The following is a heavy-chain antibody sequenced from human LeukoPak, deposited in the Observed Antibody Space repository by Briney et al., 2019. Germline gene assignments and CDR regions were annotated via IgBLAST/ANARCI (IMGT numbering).Heavy chain of an antibody. Sequence: GGSLRLSCAASGFTFSDYYMSWIRQAPGWGLEWVSYISSSGSTIYYADSVKGRFTISRDNAKNSLYLQMNSLRAEDTAVYYCARNPYSSSWYSWFDPWGQGTLVTVSS. CDR3: ARNPYSSSWYSWFDP. V-gene: IGHV3-11*01. CDR1: GFTFSDYY. CDR2: ISSSGSTI. J-gene: IGHJ5*02. D-gene: IGHD6-13*01.